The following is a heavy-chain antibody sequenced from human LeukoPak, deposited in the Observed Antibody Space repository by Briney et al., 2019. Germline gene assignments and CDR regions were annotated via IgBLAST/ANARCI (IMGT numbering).Heavy chain of an antibody. CDR1: GFTFRSNA. Sequence: GRSLRLSYAASGFTFRSNAMSWVGHAPGKGLQWLSVVSNSGYSTYYADSVKGRFTISRDDSKNTLYLQMNSLRAEDTAVYYCAKDSSVAGTAEYLQYWGQGTLVTVSS. V-gene: IGHV3-23*01. J-gene: IGHJ1*01. D-gene: IGHD6-19*01. CDR2: VSNSGYST. CDR3: AKDSSVAGTAEYLQY.